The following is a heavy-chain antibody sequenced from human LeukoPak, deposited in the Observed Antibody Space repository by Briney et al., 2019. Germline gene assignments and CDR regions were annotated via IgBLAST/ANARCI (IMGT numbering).Heavy chain of an antibody. CDR1: GFTFSSYS. Sequence: PGGSLRLSCAASGFTFSSYSMNWVRQAPGKGLEWVSYSSSSSSTIYYADSVKGRFTISRDNAKNSLYLQMNSLRAEDTAVYYCARDRGTMVRGAGDAFDIWGQGTMVTVSS. J-gene: IGHJ3*02. D-gene: IGHD3-10*01. CDR2: SSSSSSTI. V-gene: IGHV3-48*04. CDR3: ARDRGTMVRGAGDAFDI.